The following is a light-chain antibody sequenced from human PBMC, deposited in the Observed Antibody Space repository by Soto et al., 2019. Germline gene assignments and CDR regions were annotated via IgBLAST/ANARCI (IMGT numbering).Light chain of an antibody. CDR3: QSCDSSLSGSGV. V-gene: IGLV2-14*02. CDR2: EGS. CDR1: SSDVGSYNL. Sequence: QSVLTQPASVSGSPGQSITISCTGTSSDVGSYNLVSWYQQHPGKAPKLMIYEGSKRPSGVSNRFSGSKSGNTASLTISGLQAEDEADYYCQSCDSSLSGSGVFGTGTKVTVL. J-gene: IGLJ1*01.